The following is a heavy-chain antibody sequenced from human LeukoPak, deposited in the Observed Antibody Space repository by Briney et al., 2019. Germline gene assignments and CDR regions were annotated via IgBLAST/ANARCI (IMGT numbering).Heavy chain of an antibody. CDR2: ISGSGGTT. Sequence: GGSLRLSCEVSGFTFSSYAMSWVRQAPGKGLEWVPAISGSGGTTNYADSVKGRLTIPRDNSQNTLYLQMNSLRAEDTAVYYCAKRTPYSSGSYYFDYWGQGTLVTVSS. CDR3: AKRTPYSSGSYYFDY. CDR1: GFTFSSYA. J-gene: IGHJ4*02. D-gene: IGHD3-22*01. V-gene: IGHV3-23*01.